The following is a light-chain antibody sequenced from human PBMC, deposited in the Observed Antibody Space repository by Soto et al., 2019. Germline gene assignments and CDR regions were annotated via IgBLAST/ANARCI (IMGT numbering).Light chain of an antibody. J-gene: IGLJ1*01. CDR3: SSYGGSSV. V-gene: IGLV2-11*01. Sequence: QSALTQPRSVSGSPGQSVAISCTGTSSNVGTYNYVSWYQQHPGKAPKLIIYDVTKRPSGVPDRFSGSKSGNTASLTISGLQAEDEGDYYCSSYGGSSVFGTGTKLTVL. CDR1: SSNVGTYNY. CDR2: DVT.